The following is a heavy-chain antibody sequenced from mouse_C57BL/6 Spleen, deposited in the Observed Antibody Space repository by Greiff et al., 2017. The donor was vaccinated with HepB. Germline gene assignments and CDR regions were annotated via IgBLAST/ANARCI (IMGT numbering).Heavy chain of an antibody. V-gene: IGHV1-80*01. Sequence: VQRVESGAELVKPGASVKISCKASGYAFSSYWMNWVKQRPGKGLEWIGQIYPGDGDTNYNGKFKGKATLTADKSSSTAYMQLSRLTSEDSAVYFCARVADYYGSSYWYFDVWGTGTTVTVSS. CDR3: ARVADYYGSSYWYFDV. J-gene: IGHJ1*03. D-gene: IGHD1-1*01. CDR1: GYAFSSYW. CDR2: IYPGDGDT.